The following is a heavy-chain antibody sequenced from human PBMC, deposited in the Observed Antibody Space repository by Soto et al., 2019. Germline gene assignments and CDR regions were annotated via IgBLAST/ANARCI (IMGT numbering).Heavy chain of an antibody. CDR3: ARDLVVVTAYFDY. D-gene: IGHD2-21*02. Sequence: VQLVESGGGLVKPGGSLRLSCAASGFTFSSYSMNWVRQAPGKGLEWVSSISSSSSYIYYADSVKGRFTISRDNAKNSLYLQMNSLRAEDTAVYYCARDLVVVTAYFDYWGQGTLVTVSS. V-gene: IGHV3-21*01. CDR2: ISSSSSYI. J-gene: IGHJ4*02. CDR1: GFTFSSYS.